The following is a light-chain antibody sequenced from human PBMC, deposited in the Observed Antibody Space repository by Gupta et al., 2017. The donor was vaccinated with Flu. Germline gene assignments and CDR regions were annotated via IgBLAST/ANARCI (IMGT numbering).Light chain of an antibody. CDR1: QSIINY. Sequence: DIQMTQSPSSLSASVGDRVTITCRTSQSIINYLNWYQQKPGKAPILLIYNASSVQSGVPSKFSGSGSGTDFTLTISSLQPEDFAAYYCQQTYNTSWTFGQGTKVEVK. V-gene: IGKV1-39*01. J-gene: IGKJ1*01. CDR3: QQTYNTSWT. CDR2: NAS.